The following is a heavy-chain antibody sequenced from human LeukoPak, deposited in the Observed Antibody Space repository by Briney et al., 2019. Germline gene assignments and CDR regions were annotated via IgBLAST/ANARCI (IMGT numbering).Heavy chain of an antibody. CDR2: IYPGDSDT. J-gene: IGHJ6*02. CDR1: GYSFTTYW. D-gene: IGHD2-15*01. CDR3: ARQRYCSSGSCRGMDV. Sequence: ESLKISCKGSGYSFTTYWIGWVRQMPGKGLEWMGIIYPGDSDTRYSPSFQGQVTISADKSISTAYLQWSSLKASGTAMYYCARQRYCSSGSCRGMDVWGQGTTVTVSS. V-gene: IGHV5-51*01.